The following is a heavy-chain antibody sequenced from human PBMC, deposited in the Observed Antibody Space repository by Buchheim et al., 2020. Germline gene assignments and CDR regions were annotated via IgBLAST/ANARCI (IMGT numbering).Heavy chain of an antibody. CDR3: AASIAAAGYTLDY. CDR1: GFTFSSYA. J-gene: IGHJ4*02. V-gene: IGHV3-23*01. D-gene: IGHD6-13*01. CDR2: ISGSGGST. Sequence: EVQLLESGGGLVQPGGSLRLSCAASGFTFSSYAMSWVRQAPGKGLEWVSAISGSGGSTYYADSVKGRFALPRDNSKNPLYLQMNSLRAEDTAVYYCAASIAAAGYTLDYWGQGTL.